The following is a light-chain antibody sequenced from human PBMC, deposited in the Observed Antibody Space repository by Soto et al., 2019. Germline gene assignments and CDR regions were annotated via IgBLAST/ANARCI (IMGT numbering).Light chain of an antibody. CDR2: DAS. J-gene: IGKJ4*01. CDR1: QDISNY. CDR3: QQYDDLPALT. Sequence: SQPSHSTSSLSASVGDRVTITCQASQDISNYLNWYQQKPGKAPKLLIYDASNLETGVPSRFSGSGSGTDFTFTISSLQPEDIATYYCQQYDDLPALTFGEGTKVDIK. V-gene: IGKV1-33*01.